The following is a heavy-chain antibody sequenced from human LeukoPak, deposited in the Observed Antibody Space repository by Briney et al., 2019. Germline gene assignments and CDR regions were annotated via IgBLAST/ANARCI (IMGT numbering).Heavy chain of an antibody. V-gene: IGHV4-39*01. CDR1: GGSISSSSYY. CDR3: ARQGPPPYVPAAILTWFDP. Sequence: SETLSLTCTVSGGSISSSSYYWGWIRQPPGKGLEWIGSIYYSGSTYYNPSLKSRVTISVDTSKNQFSLKLSSVTAADMAVYYCARQGPPPYVPAAILTWFDPWGQGTLVTVSS. CDR2: IYYSGST. D-gene: IGHD2-2*02. J-gene: IGHJ5*02.